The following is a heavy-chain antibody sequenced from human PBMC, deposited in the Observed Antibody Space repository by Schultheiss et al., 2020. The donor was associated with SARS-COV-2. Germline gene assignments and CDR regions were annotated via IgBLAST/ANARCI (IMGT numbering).Heavy chain of an antibody. CDR1: GYTFTGYY. V-gene: IGHV1-2*04. Sequence: ASVKVSCKASGYTFTGYYMHWVRQAPGQGLEWMGWINPNSGGTNYAQKFQGWVTMTRDTSTSTVYMELSSLRSEDTAMYYCARNKVPNALDIWGQGTMVTVSS. CDR3: ARNKVPNALDI. J-gene: IGHJ3*02. CDR2: INPNSGGT.